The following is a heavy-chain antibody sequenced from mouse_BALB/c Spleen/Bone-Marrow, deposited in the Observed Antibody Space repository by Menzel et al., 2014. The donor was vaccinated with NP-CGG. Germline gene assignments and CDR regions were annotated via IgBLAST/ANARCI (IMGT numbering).Heavy chain of an antibody. CDR2: IYPGDGDT. CDR3: SREGGY. Sequence: QVQLQQSGAELARPGASVKLSCKASGYTFTSYWMQWVKQRPGQGLEWIGAIYPGDGDTRYTQKFKGKATLTADTSSSTAYMQLSSLASDDSAVYYWSREGGYWGQGTTLTVSP. V-gene: IGHV1-87*01. J-gene: IGHJ2*01. CDR1: GYTFTSYW.